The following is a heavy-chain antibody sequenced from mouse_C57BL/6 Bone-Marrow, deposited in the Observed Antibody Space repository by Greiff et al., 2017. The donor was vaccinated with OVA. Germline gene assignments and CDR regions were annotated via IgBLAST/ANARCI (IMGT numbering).Heavy chain of an antibody. J-gene: IGHJ2*01. Sequence: VQLQQSGPELVKPGASVKISCKASGYTFTDYYMNWVKQSHGKSLEWIGDINPNNGGTSYNQKFKGKATLTVDKSSSTAYMELRSLTSEDSAVYYCAKIYYEYDGFDYWGQGTTLTVSS. CDR1: GYTFTDYY. D-gene: IGHD2-4*01. V-gene: IGHV1-26*01. CDR2: INPNNGGT. CDR3: AKIYYEYDGFDY.